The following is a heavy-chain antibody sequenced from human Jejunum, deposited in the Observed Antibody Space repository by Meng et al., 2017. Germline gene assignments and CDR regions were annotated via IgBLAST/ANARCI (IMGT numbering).Heavy chain of an antibody. CDR1: GVTFRSFA. Sequence: VQVALYVPGLKKPGSSVTFSCRASGVTFRSFAISWVRQAPGQRLEWMGGFIPYIDRENYAQYFRGLLTILANTSTSTTYLEVRSLRYEDTAVYFCARGGVSYQLETRLAYWGQGTLVTVSS. D-gene: IGHD1-1*01. V-gene: IGHV1-69*06. CDR3: ARGGVSYQLETRLAY. J-gene: IGHJ4*02. CDR2: FIPYIDRE.